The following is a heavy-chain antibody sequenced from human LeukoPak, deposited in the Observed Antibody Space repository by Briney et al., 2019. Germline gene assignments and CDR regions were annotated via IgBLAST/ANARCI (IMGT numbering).Heavy chain of an antibody. D-gene: IGHD2-2*01. Sequence: ASVKVSCKASGYTFTSYGITWVRQAPGQGLEWMGWISAYNGNINYAQKLQGRVTMTTDTSTSTAYLDLRSLRSDDTAVYYCARAEQYQLLLHWGQGTLVTVSS. J-gene: IGHJ4*02. CDR2: ISAYNGNI. CDR1: GYTFTSYG. CDR3: ARAEQYQLLLH. V-gene: IGHV1-18*01.